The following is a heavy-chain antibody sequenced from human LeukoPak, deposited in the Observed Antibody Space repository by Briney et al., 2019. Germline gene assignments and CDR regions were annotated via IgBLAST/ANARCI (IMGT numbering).Heavy chain of an antibody. Sequence: GGSLRLSCAASGFTFSSYDMHWVRQATGKGLEWVSAIGTAGDTYYPGSVKGRFTISRDNSKNTLYLQMNSLRAEDTVVYYCAKKKWVGYSGYDYGGGFDYWGQGTLVTVSS. J-gene: IGHJ4*02. CDR3: AKKKWVGYSGYDYGGGFDY. CDR2: IGTAGDT. CDR1: GFTFSSYD. V-gene: IGHV3-13*01. D-gene: IGHD5-12*01.